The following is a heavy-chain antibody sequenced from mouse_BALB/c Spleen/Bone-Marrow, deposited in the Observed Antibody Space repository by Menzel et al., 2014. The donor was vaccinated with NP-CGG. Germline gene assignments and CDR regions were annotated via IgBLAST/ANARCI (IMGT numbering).Heavy chain of an antibody. CDR2: IDPETGGT. CDR3: TREGYGNSYYFDY. D-gene: IGHD2-1*01. V-gene: IGHV1-15*01. J-gene: IGHJ2*01. Sequence: VQLQQSGAELVRPGASVTLSCKASGYTFTDYEMHWVKQTPVHGLEWIGAIDPETGGTAYNQKSKGKATLTADKSSSTAYMELRSLTSEDSAVYYCTREGYGNSYYFDYWGQGTTLTVSS. CDR1: GYTFTDYE.